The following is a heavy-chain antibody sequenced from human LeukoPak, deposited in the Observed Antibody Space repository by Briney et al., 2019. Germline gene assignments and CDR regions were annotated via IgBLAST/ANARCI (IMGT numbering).Heavy chain of an antibody. CDR1: GGSFSGYY. D-gene: IGHD3-22*01. J-gene: IGHJ3*02. CDR2: INHSGST. V-gene: IGHV4-34*01. Sequence: SETLSLTCAVYGGSFSGYYWNWIRQPPGKGLEWIGEINHSGSTNYNPSLKSRVTISVDTSKNQFSLKLSSVTAADTAVYYCARDHHRRLYDSQARDTFDIWGQGTMVTVSS. CDR3: ARDHHRRLYDSQARDTFDI.